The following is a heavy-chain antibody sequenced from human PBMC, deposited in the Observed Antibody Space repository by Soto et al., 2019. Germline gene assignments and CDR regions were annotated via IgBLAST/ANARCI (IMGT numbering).Heavy chain of an antibody. J-gene: IGHJ3*02. CDR3: ARPRSMSSSGFDI. CDR1: GFVFSSHW. Sequence: EVQLVEAGGGLVQPGGSLRLSCAASGFVFSSHWIHWVRQASGQGPVGVSRISTDGSFTSYADFVKGRFTISRDNAKNTLYLQMNSLSAEDTAVYYCARPRSMSSSGFDIWGQGTMVTVSS. CDR2: ISTDGSFT. V-gene: IGHV3-74*01. D-gene: IGHD6-6*01.